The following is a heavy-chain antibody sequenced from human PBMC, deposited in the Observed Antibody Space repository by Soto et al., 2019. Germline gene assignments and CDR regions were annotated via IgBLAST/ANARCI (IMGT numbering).Heavy chain of an antibody. J-gene: IGHJ4*02. Sequence: SETLSLTCTVSGVSISSGNYYWILIRQPPGKGLEWIGFISYSGSAYYNPSLKSRVTISVDTSKNQFSLNLSFVTAADTAVYYCATMGTPATGLYYFDYWGQGTLVTVSS. CDR3: ATMGTPATGLYYFDY. V-gene: IGHV4-30-4*01. CDR2: ISYSGSA. CDR1: GVSISSGNYY. D-gene: IGHD2-15*01.